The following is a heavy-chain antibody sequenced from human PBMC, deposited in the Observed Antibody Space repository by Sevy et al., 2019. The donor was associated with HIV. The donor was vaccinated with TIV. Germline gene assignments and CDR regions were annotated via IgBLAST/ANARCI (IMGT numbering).Heavy chain of an antibody. CDR3: AREAQVVGVDLDF. Sequence: GPLRLSCAASGFTFSSHSMNWVRQAPGKGLEWVASISSTSSYIYHADSVKGRFTVSRDNAKNSLFLQMNNLRVDDTAVYYCAREAQVVGVDLDFWGQGTLVTVSS. J-gene: IGHJ4*02. D-gene: IGHD1-26*01. CDR1: GFTFSSHS. CDR2: ISSTSSYI. V-gene: IGHV3-21*01.